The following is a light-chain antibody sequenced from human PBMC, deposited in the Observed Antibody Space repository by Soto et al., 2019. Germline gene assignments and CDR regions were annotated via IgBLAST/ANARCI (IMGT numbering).Light chain of an antibody. V-gene: IGKV1-5*03. CDR2: KAS. CDR3: HQYNSYPYT. J-gene: IGKJ2*01. CDR1: QSISSW. Sequence: DIQMTQSPSTLSASVGDRVTITCRASQSISSWLAWYQQKPGKAPKLLIYKASSLESGVPSRFSGSGSGTEFTLTISSLQPDDFATYYCHQYNSYPYTFGQGTKLELK.